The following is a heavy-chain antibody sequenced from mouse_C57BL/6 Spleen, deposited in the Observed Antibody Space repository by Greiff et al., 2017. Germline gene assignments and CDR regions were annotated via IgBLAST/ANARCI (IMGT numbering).Heavy chain of an antibody. Sequence: EVMLVESGGGLVQSGRSLRLSCATSGFTFSDFYMEWVRQAPGKGLEWIAASRNKANDYTTEYSASVKGRFIVSRDTSQSILYLQMNALRAEDTAIYYCARDDYYSGGFAYWGQGTLVTVSA. CDR3: ARDDYYSGGFAY. CDR1: GFTFSDFY. J-gene: IGHJ3*01. D-gene: IGHD2-12*01. CDR2: SRNKANDYTT. V-gene: IGHV7-1*01.